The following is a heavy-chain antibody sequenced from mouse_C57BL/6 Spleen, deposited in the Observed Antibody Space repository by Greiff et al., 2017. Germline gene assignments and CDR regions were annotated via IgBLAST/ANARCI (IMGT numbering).Heavy chain of an antibody. D-gene: IGHD1-1*01. CDR3: ASYYYGSSSLFDY. CDR2: IYPGSGST. J-gene: IGHJ2*01. CDR1: GYTFTSYW. V-gene: IGHV1-55*01. Sequence: QVQLQQPGAELVKPGASVKMSCKASGYTFTSYWITWVKQRPGQGLGWIGDIYPGSGSTNYNEKFKSKATLTVDTSSSTAYMQLSSLTSEDSAVYYCASYYYGSSSLFDYWGQGTTLTVSS.